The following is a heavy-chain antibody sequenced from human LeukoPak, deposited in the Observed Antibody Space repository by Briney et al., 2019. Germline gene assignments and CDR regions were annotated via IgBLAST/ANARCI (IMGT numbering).Heavy chain of an antibody. D-gene: IGHD3-16*01. J-gene: IGHJ4*02. Sequence: SETLSLTCAVYGGSFSGYYWSWIRQPPGKGLEWIGEINHSGSTNYNPSLKSRVTISVDTSKNQFSLTLSSVTAADTAVYYCASGYDYVWGSYGRRNDYWGQGTLVTVSS. CDR3: ASGYDYVWGSYGRRNDY. CDR1: GGSFSGYY. CDR2: INHSGST. V-gene: IGHV4-34*01.